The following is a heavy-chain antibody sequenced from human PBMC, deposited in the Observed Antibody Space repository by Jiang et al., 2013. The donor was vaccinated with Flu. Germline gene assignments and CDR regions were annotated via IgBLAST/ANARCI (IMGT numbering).Heavy chain of an antibody. D-gene: IGHD3-3*01. CDR3: TTADSPRRTIFGVVIMDGMDV. J-gene: IGHJ6*02. CDR1: GFTFSNAW. Sequence: RLSCAASGFTFSNAWMSWVRQAPGKGLEWVGRIKSKTDGGTTDYAAPVKGRFTISRDDSKNTLYLQMNSLKTEDTAVYYCTTADSPRRTIFGVVIMDGMDVWGQGTTVTVSS. CDR2: IKSKTDGGTT. V-gene: IGHV3-15*01.